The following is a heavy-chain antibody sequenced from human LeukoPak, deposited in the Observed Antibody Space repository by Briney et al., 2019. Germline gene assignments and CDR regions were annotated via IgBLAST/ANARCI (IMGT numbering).Heavy chain of an antibody. J-gene: IGHJ3*02. CDR3: ARHFSYYGSGSYYQADAFDI. V-gene: IGHV4-34*01. Sequence: PSETLSLTCAVYGGSFSGYYWSWIRQPPGKGLEWIGEINHSGSTYYNPSLKSRVTISVDTSKNQFSLKLSSVTAADTAVYYCARHFSYYGSGSYYQADAFDIWGQGTMVTVSS. CDR2: INHSGST. D-gene: IGHD3-10*01. CDR1: GGSFSGYY.